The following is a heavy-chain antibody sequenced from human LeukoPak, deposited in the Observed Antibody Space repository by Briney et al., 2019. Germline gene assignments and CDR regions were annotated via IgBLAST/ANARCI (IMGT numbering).Heavy chain of an antibody. V-gene: IGHV3-66*02. CDR3: ANYNFDY. CDR2: IYSGGST. Sequence: VRQAPGKGLEWVSVIYSGGSTYYADSVKGRFTISRDNSKNTLYLQMNSLRAEDTAVYYCANYNFDYWGQGTLVTVSS. D-gene: IGHD5-24*01. J-gene: IGHJ4*02.